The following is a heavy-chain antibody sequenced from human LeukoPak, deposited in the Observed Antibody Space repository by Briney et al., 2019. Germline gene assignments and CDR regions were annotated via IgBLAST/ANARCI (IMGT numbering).Heavy chain of an antibody. CDR3: AREALLYYFDY. V-gene: IGHV4-59*01. CDR1: GGSFSGFY. Sequence: SETLSLTCAVYGGSFSGFYWSWIRQPPGKGLEWIGYIYYSGSTNYNPSLKSRVTISVDTSKNQFSLKLSSVTAADTAVYYCAREALLYYFDYWGQGTLVTVSS. D-gene: IGHD2-15*01. J-gene: IGHJ4*02. CDR2: IYYSGST.